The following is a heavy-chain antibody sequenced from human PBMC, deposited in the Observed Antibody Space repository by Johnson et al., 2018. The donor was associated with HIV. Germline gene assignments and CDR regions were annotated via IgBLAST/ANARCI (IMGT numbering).Heavy chain of an antibody. CDR2: IKQDGSET. CDR1: GFTFSIYW. D-gene: IGHD6-13*01. CDR3: ASKAAGSMHAFDT. J-gene: IGHJ3*02. Sequence: VQLVESGGGLVQPGGSLRLSCAASGFTFSIYWMTWVRQAPRKGLEWVANIKQDGSETFYADSVKGRFISSRDNSKNTLYLQMNSLRAEDTAVYYCASKAAGSMHAFDTWGQGTMVTDSS. V-gene: IGHV3-7*01.